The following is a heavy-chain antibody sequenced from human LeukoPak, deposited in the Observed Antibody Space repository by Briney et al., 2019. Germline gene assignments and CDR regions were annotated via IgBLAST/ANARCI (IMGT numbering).Heavy chain of an antibody. CDR3: AKEKQRNFDC. Sequence: QAGGSLRLSCAASGFTFSNYAMSWVRQAPGKGLEWVSGISGSGDGTYYGDSVKGRFTISRDNSKNTLYLQMNSLRAEDTAVYFCAKEKQRNFDCWGQGTLVTVSS. J-gene: IGHJ4*02. CDR2: ISGSGDGT. CDR1: GFTFSNYA. V-gene: IGHV3-23*01.